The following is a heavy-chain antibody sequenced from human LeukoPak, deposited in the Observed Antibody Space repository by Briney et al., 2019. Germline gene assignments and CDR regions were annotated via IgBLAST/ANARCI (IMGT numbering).Heavy chain of an antibody. CDR3: ARTSPRAATFDY. Sequence: SETLSLTCAVSGGSISSYYWSWIRQPAGKGLEWIGRIYTSGPTTYNPSLKSRVTMSVDTCKNQFSLNLNSVTAADTAVYYCARTSPRAATFDYWGQGTLVTVSS. V-gene: IGHV4-4*07. J-gene: IGHJ4*02. CDR1: GGSISSYY. CDR2: IYTSGPT. D-gene: IGHD2-15*01.